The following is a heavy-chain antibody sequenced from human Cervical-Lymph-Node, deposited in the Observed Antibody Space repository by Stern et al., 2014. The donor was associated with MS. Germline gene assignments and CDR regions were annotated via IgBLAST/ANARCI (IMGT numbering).Heavy chain of an antibody. J-gene: IGHJ2*01. CDR1: GGSISSYY. V-gene: IGHV4-59*01. CDR3: ARAPETGAYWYFDL. Sequence: QVQLQESGPGLVKPSETLSLTCTVSGGSISSYYWSRIRQPPGKGLERIGYIYYSGSTNYNPSLKSRVTISVDTSKNQFSLKLSSVTAADTAVYYCARAPETGAYWYFDLWGRGTLVTVSS. CDR2: IYYSGST. D-gene: IGHD7-27*01.